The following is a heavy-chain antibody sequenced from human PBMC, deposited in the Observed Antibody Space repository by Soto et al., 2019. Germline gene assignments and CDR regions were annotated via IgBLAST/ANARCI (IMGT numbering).Heavy chain of an antibody. Sequence: GGSLRLSCAASGFTFSSYSMNWVRQAPGKGLEWVSSISSSSSYIYCADSVKGRFTISRDNAKNSLYLQMNSLRAEDTAVYYCASSRDGYRSGIGYWGQGTLVTVSS. D-gene: IGHD3-10*01. J-gene: IGHJ4*02. CDR1: GFTFSSYS. CDR3: ASSRDGYRSGIGY. V-gene: IGHV3-21*01. CDR2: ISSSSSYI.